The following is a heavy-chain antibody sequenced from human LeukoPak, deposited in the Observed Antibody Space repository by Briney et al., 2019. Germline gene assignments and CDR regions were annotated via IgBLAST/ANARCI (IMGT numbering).Heavy chain of an antibody. V-gene: IGHV3-7*01. D-gene: IGHD3-3*01. CDR1: DFTFSDYW. J-gene: IGHJ4*02. Sequence: GGSLRLSCAASDFTFSDYWMNWVRQAPGKGLEWVTNVNPDGTVKYYVGSVKGRFTISRDNAKNSVHLQMNSLRGEDTAVYYCVRAGFGPDALWGQGILVTVSS. CDR2: VNPDGTVK. CDR3: VRAGFGPDAL.